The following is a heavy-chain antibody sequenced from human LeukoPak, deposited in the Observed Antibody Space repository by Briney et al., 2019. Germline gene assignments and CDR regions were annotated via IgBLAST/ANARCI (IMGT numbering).Heavy chain of an antibody. J-gene: IGHJ4*02. CDR3: ARALYCRGGSCYGSMEKYYFDY. D-gene: IGHD2-15*01. CDR2: INPNSGAT. Sequence: GASVKVSCKTSGFTFTCYFVHWVRQAPGQGLEWMGWINPNSGATDNAQKFQGRVTMTRDTSLSTAYMELNRLRYDDTAVYFCARALYCRGGSCYGSMEKYYFDYWGQGTLVTVSS. CDR1: GFTFTCYF. V-gene: IGHV1-2*02.